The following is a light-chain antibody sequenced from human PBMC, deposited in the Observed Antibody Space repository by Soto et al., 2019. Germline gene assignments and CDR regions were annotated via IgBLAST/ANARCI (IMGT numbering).Light chain of an antibody. V-gene: IGKV3-15*01. CDR3: QQCRNWPLT. CDR1: QNVYNN. CDR2: DAS. J-gene: IGKJ4*01. Sequence: EIVMTRSPATLSASPGEGATLSCKASQNVYNNLAWYQQRPGQPPRLLIYDASTRATGISARFSGSGYGTEFTLTISSLQSEDFAVYFCQQCRNWPLTFGGGTKVEIK.